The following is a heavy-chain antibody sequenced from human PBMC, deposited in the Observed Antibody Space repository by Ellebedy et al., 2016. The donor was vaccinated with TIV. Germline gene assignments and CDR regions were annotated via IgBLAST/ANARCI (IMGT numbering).Heavy chain of an antibody. CDR3: TWDGVTYHDS. CDR1: GLTFIDAW. D-gene: IGHD1-26*01. J-gene: IGHJ5*01. V-gene: IGHV3-15*01. CDR2: IKSKAAGTT. Sequence: PGGSLRLSCVVSGLTFIDAWVSWVRQAPGKGLEWVGRIKSKAAGTTDYTAPVKGRFTISRDDSKNTIYLRMNSLKTEDTGVYYCTWDGVTYHDSWGQGTLVTVSS.